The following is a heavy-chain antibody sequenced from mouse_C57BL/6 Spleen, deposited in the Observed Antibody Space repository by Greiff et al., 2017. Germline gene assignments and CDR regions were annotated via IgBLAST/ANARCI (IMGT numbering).Heavy chain of an antibody. Sequence: EVQLQESGPGLVKPSQSLSLTCSVTGYSITSGYYWNWIRQFPGNKLEWMGYISYDGSNNYNPSLKNRISITRDTSKNQFFLKLNSVTTEDTATYYCARERYDSDFYYYAMDYGGQGTSVTVSS. J-gene: IGHJ4*01. V-gene: IGHV3-6*01. CDR3: ARERYDSDFYYYAMDY. D-gene: IGHD2-4*01. CDR1: GYSITSGYY. CDR2: ISYDGSN.